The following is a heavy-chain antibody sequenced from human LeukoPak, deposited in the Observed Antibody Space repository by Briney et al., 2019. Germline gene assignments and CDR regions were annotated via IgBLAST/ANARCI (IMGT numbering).Heavy chain of an antibody. J-gene: IGHJ4*02. Sequence: ASVKVSCKASGGTFSSYAISWVRQAPGQGLEWMGGIIPIFGTANYAQKFQGRVTITTDESTSTAYMELSSLKSEDTAVYYCARGTDSSGYYSFDYWGQGTLVTVSS. V-gene: IGHV1-69*05. D-gene: IGHD3-22*01. CDR1: GGTFSSYA. CDR3: ARGTDSSGYYSFDY. CDR2: IIPIFGTA.